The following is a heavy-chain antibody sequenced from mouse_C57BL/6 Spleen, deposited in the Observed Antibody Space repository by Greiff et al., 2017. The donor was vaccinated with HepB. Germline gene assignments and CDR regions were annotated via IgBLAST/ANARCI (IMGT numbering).Heavy chain of an antibody. CDR3: ARVDGYYFDY. CDR1: GYSITSGYY. CDR2: ISYDGSN. D-gene: IGHD2-3*01. V-gene: IGHV3-6*01. Sequence: EVKLMESGPGLVKPSQSLSLTCSVTGYSITSGYYWNWIRQFPGNKLEWMGYISYDGSNNYNPSLKNRISITRDTSKNQFFLKLNSVTTGDTATYYCARVDGYYFDYWGQGTTLTVSS. J-gene: IGHJ2*01.